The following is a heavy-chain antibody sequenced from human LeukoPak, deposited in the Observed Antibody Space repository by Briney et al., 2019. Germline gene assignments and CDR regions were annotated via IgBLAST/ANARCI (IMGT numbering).Heavy chain of an antibody. Sequence: ASVTLSCKASGYTFTSYYMHWVRQAPGQGLEWVGWINPNSGGTIYAQKFQGRVTMTRDTSISTAYMELSRLRSDDTAVYYCARGRVGYYYDSSGYLVFGYWGQGTLVTVSS. CDR3: ARGRVGYYYDSSGYLVFGY. CDR1: GYTFTSYY. CDR2: INPNSGGT. V-gene: IGHV1-2*02. D-gene: IGHD3-22*01. J-gene: IGHJ4*02.